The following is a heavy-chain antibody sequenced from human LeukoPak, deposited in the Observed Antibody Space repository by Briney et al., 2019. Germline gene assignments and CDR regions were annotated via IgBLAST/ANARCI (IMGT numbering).Heavy chain of an antibody. J-gene: IGHJ4*02. CDR2: ISSNGGST. D-gene: IGHD3-9*01. CDR3: VKVPDYDILTGYLDY. V-gene: IGHV3-64D*06. CDR1: GFTFSSYA. Sequence: GGSLRLSCSASGFTFSSYAMHWVRQAPGKGLESVSAISSNGGSTYYADSVKGRFTISRDNSKNTLYLQMSSLRAEDTAAYYCVKVPDYDILTGYLDYWGQGTLVTVSS.